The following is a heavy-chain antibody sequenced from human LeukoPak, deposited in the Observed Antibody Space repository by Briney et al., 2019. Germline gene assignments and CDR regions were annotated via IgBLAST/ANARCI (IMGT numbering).Heavy chain of an antibody. CDR2: ISAYNCNT. V-gene: IGHV1-18*01. CDR1: GYTFTSYG. CDR3: ARVATYYDILTGYPGDY. J-gene: IGHJ4*02. D-gene: IGHD3-9*01. Sequence: ASVKVSCKASGYTFTSYGISGVRQAPGQGLEWMGWISAYNCNTNYAQKLHGRVTMPTDTSTSTAYMELWSLRSDDTAVYYCARVATYYDILTGYPGDYWGQGTLVTVSS.